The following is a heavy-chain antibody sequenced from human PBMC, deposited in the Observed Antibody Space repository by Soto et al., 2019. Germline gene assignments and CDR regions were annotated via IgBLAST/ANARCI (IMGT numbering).Heavy chain of an antibody. V-gene: IGHV3-48*01. D-gene: IGHD3-9*01. J-gene: IGHJ3*02. CDR3: AKGNWFHAFDI. CDR1: GFTFSTYS. Sequence: PGGSLRLSCAASGFTFSTYSMNWVRQAPGKGLEWVSYISSSSSTIFYTDSVKGRFTVSRDNSKNTLYLQMNSLRAEDTAVYYCAKGNWFHAFDIWGQGTMVTVSS. CDR2: ISSSSSTI.